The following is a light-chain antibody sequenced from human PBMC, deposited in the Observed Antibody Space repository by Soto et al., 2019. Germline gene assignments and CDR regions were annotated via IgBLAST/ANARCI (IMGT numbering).Light chain of an antibody. Sequence: IQLTQSPSSLSASVGDRVTITCRASQGISSYLAWYQQKPGKAPKLLIYAASTLQSGVPSRFSGSGSGTDFPLPISSLQPEDFANYYCQQLNSYPRTFGQGTKVEIK. CDR2: AAS. CDR1: QGISSY. V-gene: IGKV1-9*01. CDR3: QQLNSYPRT. J-gene: IGKJ1*01.